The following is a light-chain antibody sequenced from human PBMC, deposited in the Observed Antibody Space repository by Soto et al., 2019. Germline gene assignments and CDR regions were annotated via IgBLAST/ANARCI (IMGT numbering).Light chain of an antibody. CDR3: SSYAGSNNFV. Sequence: QSALTQPPSASGSPGQSVTISCTGTSSDVGGYNYVSWYQQHPGKAHKLMIYEVSKRPSGVPDRFSGSKSDNTASLTVSGLQAEDEADYYCSSYAGSNNFVFVTGTKLTVL. V-gene: IGLV2-8*01. J-gene: IGLJ1*01. CDR2: EVS. CDR1: SSDVGGYNY.